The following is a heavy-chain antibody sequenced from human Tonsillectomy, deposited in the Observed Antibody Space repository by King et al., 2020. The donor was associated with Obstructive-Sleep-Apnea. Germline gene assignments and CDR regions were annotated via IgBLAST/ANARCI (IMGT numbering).Heavy chain of an antibody. D-gene: IGHD6-6*01. J-gene: IGHJ4*02. Sequence: QLQESGPGLVKPPETLSLTCTISGDSIGSYYWNWIRQTPGKGLEWIGYVFYNGGTKYNPSLRSRVTISVDRAKNHFSLRLNSVTAADTAVYYCARTRSAARGGDFDLWGQGTLVIVSS. CDR2: VFYNGGT. CDR1: GDSIGSYY. V-gene: IGHV4-59*08. CDR3: ARTRSAARGGDFDL.